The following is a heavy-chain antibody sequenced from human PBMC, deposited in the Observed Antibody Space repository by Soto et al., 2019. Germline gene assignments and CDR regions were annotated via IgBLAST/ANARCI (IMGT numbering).Heavy chain of an antibody. CDR3: ARGAGEHQRSESYYYGLDV. V-gene: IGHV3-72*01. J-gene: IGHJ6*02. CDR2: TRNEANSYTT. D-gene: IGHD1-1*01. CDR1: GFTLSDHY. Sequence: GGSLRLSCAASGFTLSDHYMDWVRQAPGKGLEWVGRTRNEANSYTTEYAASMKGRFSISRDDSKNSMYLQLNSPETEDTAVYYCARGAGEHQRSESYYYGLDVWGLGTTVTVSS.